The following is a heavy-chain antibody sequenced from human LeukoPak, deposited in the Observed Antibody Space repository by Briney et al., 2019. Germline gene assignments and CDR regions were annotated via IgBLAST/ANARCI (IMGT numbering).Heavy chain of an antibody. CDR1: GYTFTSYY. J-gene: IGHJ4*02. Sequence: ASVKVSCKASGYTFTSYYMHWVRQAPGQGLEWMGIINPSGGSTSYAQKFQGRVTMTRDMSTSTVYMELSSLRSEDTAVYYCARDSELDYFDYWGQGTLVTVSS. V-gene: IGHV1-46*01. CDR2: INPSGGST. D-gene: IGHD6-13*01. CDR3: ARDSELDYFDY.